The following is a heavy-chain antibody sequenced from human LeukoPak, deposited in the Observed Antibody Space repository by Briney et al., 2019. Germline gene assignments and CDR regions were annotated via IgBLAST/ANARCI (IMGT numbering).Heavy chain of an antibody. Sequence: GGSLRLSCAASGFTFSSYGMHWVRQAPGKGLEWVAVISYDGSNKYYADSVKGRFTISRDNSKNTLYLQMNSLRAEDTAVYYCAKGVAAGDIDYWGQGTLVTVSS. CDR3: AKGVAAGDIDY. CDR1: GFTFSSYG. J-gene: IGHJ4*02. D-gene: IGHD6-13*01. CDR2: ISYDGSNK. V-gene: IGHV3-30*18.